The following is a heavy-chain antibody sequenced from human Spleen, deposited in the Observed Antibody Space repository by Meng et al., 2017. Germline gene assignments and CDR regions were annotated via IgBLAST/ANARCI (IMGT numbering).Heavy chain of an antibody. CDR1: ECSYSDYY. Sequence: VHAQKVCAELLDPSETLSLTCVVPECSYSDYYWSWIRQPQGNGLDWILQIQHSDNTNYNPSLESRATISVDTSQINHSLKLSSVTAADSVVYYCARGPTTMAHDFDYWGQGTLVTVSS. CDR3: ARGPTTMAHDFDY. CDR2: IQHSDNT. V-gene: IGHV4-34*01. D-gene: IGHD4-11*01. J-gene: IGHJ4*02.